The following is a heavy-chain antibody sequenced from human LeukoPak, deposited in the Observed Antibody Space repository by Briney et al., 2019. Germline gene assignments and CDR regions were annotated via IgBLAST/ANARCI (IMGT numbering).Heavy chain of an antibody. CDR1: GFTFSSYA. J-gene: IGHJ5*02. CDR2: ISGSGGST. D-gene: IGHD3-3*01. CDR3: TRLAYDYDFWSGYPSGFDP. V-gene: IGHV3-23*01. Sequence: PGGSLRLSCAASGFTFSSYAMSWVRQAPGKGLEWVSAISGSGGSTYYADSVKGRFTISRDNSKNTAYLQMNSLKTEDTAVYYCTRLAYDYDFWSGYPSGFDPWGQGTLVTVSS.